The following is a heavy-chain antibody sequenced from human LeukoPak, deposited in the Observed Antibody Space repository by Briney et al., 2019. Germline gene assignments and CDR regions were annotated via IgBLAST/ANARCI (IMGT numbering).Heavy chain of an antibody. D-gene: IGHD5-24*01. CDR2: ISSCGSTI. Sequence: GGSLRLSCAASGFTFSDYYMSWIRQAPGKGLEWVSYISSCGSTIYYAESVKGRFTISRDNAKNSLYLQMNSLRAEDTAVYYCARGYRWLQLSIRCPFDYWGQGTLVTVSS. J-gene: IGHJ4*02. CDR3: ARGYRWLQLSIRCPFDY. CDR1: GFTFSDYY. V-gene: IGHV3-11*01.